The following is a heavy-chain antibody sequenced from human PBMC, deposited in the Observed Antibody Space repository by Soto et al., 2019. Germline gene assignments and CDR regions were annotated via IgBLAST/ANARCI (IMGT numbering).Heavy chain of an antibody. J-gene: IGHJ6*02. V-gene: IGHV4-34*01. Sequence: NPSETLSLTCAVYGGSFSGYYWSWIRQPPGKGLEWIGEINHSGSTNYNPSLKSRVTISVDTSKNQFSLKLSSVTAADTAVYYCARHRCSGGSCHTNYYGMDVWGQGTTVTVSS. CDR1: GGSFSGYY. D-gene: IGHD2-15*01. CDR2: INHSGST. CDR3: ARHRCSGGSCHTNYYGMDV.